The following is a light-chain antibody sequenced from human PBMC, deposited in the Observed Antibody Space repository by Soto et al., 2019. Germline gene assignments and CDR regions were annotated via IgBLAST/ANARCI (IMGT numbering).Light chain of an antibody. CDR1: QGIKNY. Sequence: DIQVTQYPSSLSASVGDRVTITCRASQGIKNYLAWYQQKPGEIPKLLIYAASSLQSGVPSRFSGSGSGTDFTLTISSLQPEDFATYYCQQSYSTPRTFGQGTKV. V-gene: IGKV1-39*01. CDR2: AAS. J-gene: IGKJ1*01. CDR3: QQSYSTPRT.